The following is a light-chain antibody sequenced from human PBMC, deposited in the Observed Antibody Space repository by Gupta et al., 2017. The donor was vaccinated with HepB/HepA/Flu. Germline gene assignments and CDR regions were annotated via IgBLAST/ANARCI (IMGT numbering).Light chain of an antibody. CDR2: AAS. Sequence: DIQMTQSPSSLPASVGDSVTITRRACKSTSSYLNWYQQKPGKAPKLLIYAASSLNSGVPARFSGSGSGTDFTLTISSLEPEDFAAYYCQQSYSTPLTFGGGTKVEIK. CDR1: KSTSSY. V-gene: IGKV1-39*01. CDR3: QQSYSTPLT. J-gene: IGKJ4*01.